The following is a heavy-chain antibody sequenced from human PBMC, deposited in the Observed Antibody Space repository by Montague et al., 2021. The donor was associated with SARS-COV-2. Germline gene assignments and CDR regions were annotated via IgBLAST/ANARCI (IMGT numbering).Heavy chain of an antibody. CDR2: ISSSSSYI. V-gene: IGHV3-21*01. CDR3: ARNLGSGWAFFDY. J-gene: IGHJ4*02. CDR1: GLTFSSYS. D-gene: IGHD6-19*01. Sequence: SLRLSCAASGLTFSSYSMNWVRQAPGKGLEWVSSISSSSSYIYYADSVKGRFTISRDNAENSLYLQMNSLRAEDTAVYYCARNLGSGWAFFDYWGQGTLVTVSS.